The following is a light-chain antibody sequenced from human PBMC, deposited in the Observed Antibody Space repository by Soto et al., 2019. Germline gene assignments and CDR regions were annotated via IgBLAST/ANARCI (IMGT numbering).Light chain of an antibody. CDR3: QQSYSTPYT. Sequence: DIQMTQSPSSLSASVGDRVTITCRASQSISSYVNWYQQKPGKAPKLLIYAESSWQSGVPSRFSVSGSGTDFTLTISSLQPKDFATYYCQQSYSTPYTFGQGTKLEIK. J-gene: IGKJ2*01. V-gene: IGKV1-39*01. CDR2: AES. CDR1: QSISSY.